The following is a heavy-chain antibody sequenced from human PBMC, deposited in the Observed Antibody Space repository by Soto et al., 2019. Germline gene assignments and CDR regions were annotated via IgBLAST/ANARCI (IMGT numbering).Heavy chain of an antibody. CDR2: ITSSSSYM. CDR3: VSVGVLIYA. Sequence: EVQLVESGGGLVKPGGSLRLSCAASGFTFSSYSMNWVRQAPGKGLEWVSSITSSSSYMYYADSVKGRFTISRDNAKNSQYLQMNSLRAEDTAVYYCVSVGVLIYAWGQGTLVTVSS. V-gene: IGHV3-21*01. CDR1: GFTFSSYS. J-gene: IGHJ5*02. D-gene: IGHD3-3*01.